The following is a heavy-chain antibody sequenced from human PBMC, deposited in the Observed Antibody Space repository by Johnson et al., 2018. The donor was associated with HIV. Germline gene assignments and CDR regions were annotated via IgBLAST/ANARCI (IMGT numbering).Heavy chain of an antibody. CDR2: IYDDGSNK. Sequence: QVYLVESGGGVVQPGRSLRLSCAASGFTFSSYGMHWVRQAPGKGLEWVAVIYDDGSNKYYADSVKGRFTISRDNSKNTVYLQMSSLRAEDTAVYHCARDQDWGYYDSTAFDIWGQGTMVTVSS. V-gene: IGHV3-30*03. CDR3: ARDQDWGYYDSTAFDI. D-gene: IGHD3-22*01. CDR1: GFTFSSYG. J-gene: IGHJ3*02.